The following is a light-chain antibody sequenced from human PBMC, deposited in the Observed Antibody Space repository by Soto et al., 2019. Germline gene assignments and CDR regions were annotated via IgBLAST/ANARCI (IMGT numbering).Light chain of an antibody. CDR3: QQRSNWPPT. CDR2: DAS. V-gene: IGKV3-11*01. Sequence: EVVLTQSPATLSLSPGERATLSCRASQSVTTYLAWYQQKRGQAPRLLVYDASNRATGIPARFSGSGSGTDFTLTISSLEPEDFAVYYCQQRSNWPPTCGQGTKVEIK. CDR1: QSVTTY. J-gene: IGKJ1*01.